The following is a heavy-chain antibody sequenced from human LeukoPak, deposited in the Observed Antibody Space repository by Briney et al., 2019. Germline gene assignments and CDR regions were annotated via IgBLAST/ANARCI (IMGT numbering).Heavy chain of an antibody. CDR3: ATQQLVYFDY. Sequence: ASVKVSCKASGYTFTSYYMHWVRQAPGQGLEWMGIINPSGGSTSYAQKFQGSVTMTRDTTTSTVYMELSSLRSEDTAVYYCATQQLVYFDYWGQGTLVTVSS. D-gene: IGHD6-13*01. CDR1: GYTFTSYY. J-gene: IGHJ4*02. CDR2: INPSGGST. V-gene: IGHV1-46*01.